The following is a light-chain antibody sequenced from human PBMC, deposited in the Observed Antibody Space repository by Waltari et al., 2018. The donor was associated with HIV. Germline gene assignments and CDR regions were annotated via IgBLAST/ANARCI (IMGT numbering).Light chain of an antibody. CDR2: RNY. CDR1: SSNIGSKY. V-gene: IGLV1-47*01. Sequence: QSVLTQPPSASGTPGQRVTISCSGSSSNIGSKYVYGSQQLPGTAPKLLIYRNYQRPSGVPDRFSGSKSGTSASLAISGLRSEDEADYYCAAWDDSLSGRGVFGGGTKLTVL. J-gene: IGLJ2*01. CDR3: AAWDDSLSGRGV.